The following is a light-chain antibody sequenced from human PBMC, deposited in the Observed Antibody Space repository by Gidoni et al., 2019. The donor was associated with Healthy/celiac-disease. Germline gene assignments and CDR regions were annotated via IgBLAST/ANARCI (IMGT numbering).Light chain of an antibody. V-gene: IGKV2-30*02. CDR1: QSLVHSDGNTY. CDR2: KVS. J-gene: IGKJ4*01. CDR3: MQGTHLLT. Sequence: DVVMTQSPLSLPVTLGQPASISCRSSQSLVHSDGNTYLNWFQQRPGQSPRRLIYKVSNRDSGGPDRFSGSGSGTDFTLKISRVEAEDVGVYYCMQGTHLLTFGGGTKVEIK.